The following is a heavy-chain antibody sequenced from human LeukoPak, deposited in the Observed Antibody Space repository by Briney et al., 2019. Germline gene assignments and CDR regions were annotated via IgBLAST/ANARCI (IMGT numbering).Heavy chain of an antibody. J-gene: IGHJ4*02. Sequence: GGSLRLSCAASGFTFDDYAMHWVRQAPGKGLEWVSGISWNSGSIGHADSVKGRFTISRDNAKNSLYLQMNSLRAEDTALYYCAKAVMYSSGWFGYWGQGTLVTVSP. CDR1: GFTFDDYA. CDR2: ISWNSGSI. D-gene: IGHD6-19*01. CDR3: AKAVMYSSGWFGY. V-gene: IGHV3-9*01.